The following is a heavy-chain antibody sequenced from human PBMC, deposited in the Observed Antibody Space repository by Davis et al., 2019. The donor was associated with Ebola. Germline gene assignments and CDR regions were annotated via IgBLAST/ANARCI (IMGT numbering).Heavy chain of an antibody. CDR3: ARYGSGRYYYYYGMDV. CDR2: IYPGDSDT. CDR1: GYSFTSYW. J-gene: IGHJ6*02. V-gene: IGHV5-51*01. Sequence: GESLKISCKGSGYSFTSYWIGWVRQMPGKGLEWMGIIYPGDSDTRYSPSFQGRVTISADKSISTAYLQWSSLKASDTAMYYCARYGSGRYYYYYGMDVWGQGTTVTVSS. D-gene: IGHD3-10*01.